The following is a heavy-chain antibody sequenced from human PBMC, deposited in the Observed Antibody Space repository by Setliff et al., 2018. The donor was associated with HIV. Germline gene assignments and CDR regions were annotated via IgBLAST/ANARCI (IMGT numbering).Heavy chain of an antibody. V-gene: IGHV4-39*07. J-gene: IGHJ6*03. CDR3: AKGVAGLQYYYYYMDV. D-gene: IGHD6-19*01. CDR1: GVSTISSSSSYY. CDR2: ITHSGST. Sequence: PSETLSLTCIVSGVSTISSSSSYYWGWIRQPPGKGLEWIGEITHSGSTNYNPSLETRVTISVDTSKNQFSLKLSSVTAADTAVYYCAKGVAGLQYYYYYMDVWGKGTTVTVSS.